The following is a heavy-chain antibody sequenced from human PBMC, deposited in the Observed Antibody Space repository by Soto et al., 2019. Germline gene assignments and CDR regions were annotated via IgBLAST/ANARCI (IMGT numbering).Heavy chain of an antibody. J-gene: IGHJ4*02. CDR2: ISYDGSNK. CDR3: AKGDENGNNWNDVGLFDY. Sequence: GGSLRLSCAASGFTFSDYGMHWVRQAPGKGLEWVAVISYDGSNKYYADSVKGRFTISRDNSKNTLYLQMNSLRAEDTAVYYCAKGDENGNNWNDVGLFDYWGQGTLVTVSS. V-gene: IGHV3-30*18. D-gene: IGHD1-1*01. CDR1: GFTFSDYG.